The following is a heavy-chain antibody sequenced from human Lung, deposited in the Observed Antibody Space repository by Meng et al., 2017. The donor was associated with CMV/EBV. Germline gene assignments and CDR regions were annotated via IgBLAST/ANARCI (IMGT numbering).Heavy chain of an antibody. V-gene: IGHV3-23*01. CDR3: ARLTPTYSSATFEY. D-gene: IGHD2/OR15-2a*01. J-gene: IGHJ4*02. Sequence: EVQLXXXXXXLVXPXXXLRLXXXASGFSFSNYAMTWVRQAPGRGLEWVSTISGRGDDTYYADSGKGRLTISRDNSKNTLYLQMNSLRAEDTAIYYCARLTPTYSSATFEYWGPGTLVTVSS. CDR2: ISGRGDDT. CDR1: GFSFSNYA.